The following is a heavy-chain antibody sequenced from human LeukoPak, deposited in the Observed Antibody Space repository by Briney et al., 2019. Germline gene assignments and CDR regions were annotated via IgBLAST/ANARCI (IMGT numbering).Heavy chain of an antibody. CDR1: GGSISSYY. Sequence: SEALSLTCTVSGGSISSYYWSWIRQPPGKGLEWIGYIYNSGSTNYNPSLKSGVTISVDTSKNQFSLKLSSVTAADTAVYYCAREGRGYSYGYVDYWGRGTLVTVSS. CDR2: IYNSGST. D-gene: IGHD5-18*01. V-gene: IGHV4-59*01. CDR3: AREGRGYSYGYVDY. J-gene: IGHJ4*02.